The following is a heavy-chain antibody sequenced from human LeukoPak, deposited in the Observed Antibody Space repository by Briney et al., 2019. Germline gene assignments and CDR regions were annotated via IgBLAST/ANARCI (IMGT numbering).Heavy chain of an antibody. CDR3: ARAPFPEQRLVALDY. J-gene: IGHJ4*02. CDR1: GFTFSSYG. V-gene: IGHV3-30*03. D-gene: IGHD6-19*01. Sequence: GGSLRLSCAASGFTFSSYGMHWVRQAPGKGLEWVAVISYDGSNKYYADSVKGRFTISRDNSKNTLYLQMNSLRAEDTAVYYCARAPFPEQRLVALDYWGQGTLVTVSS. CDR2: ISYDGSNK.